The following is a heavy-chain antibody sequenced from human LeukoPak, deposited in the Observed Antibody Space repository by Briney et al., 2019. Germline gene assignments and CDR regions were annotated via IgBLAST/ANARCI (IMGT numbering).Heavy chain of an antibody. Sequence: PSETLSLTCRISGDSIITNSYWWGWIRQSPGQGLEWIGSSYSSGNSYYNPSLKSRATISPDTSKNQYSLRLTSVTAADTAVYYCAILGIWDVQIGNWFDPWGQGILVTVSS. CDR2: SYSSGNS. CDR3: AILGIWDVQIGNWFDP. V-gene: IGHV4-39*01. CDR1: GDSIITNSYW. J-gene: IGHJ5*02. D-gene: IGHD3-10*02.